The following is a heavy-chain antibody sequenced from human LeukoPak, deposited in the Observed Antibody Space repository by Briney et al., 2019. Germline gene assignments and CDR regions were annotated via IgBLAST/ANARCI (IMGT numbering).Heavy chain of an antibody. CDR3: ARSIPYGTTWYGRSDY. CDR2: IKPDGTTK. J-gene: IGHJ4*02. CDR1: GFTFSNYA. V-gene: IGHV3-7*03. D-gene: IGHD6-13*01. Sequence: GGSLRLSCAASGFTFSNYAMSWVRQAPGKGLEWVANIKPDGTTKFYVDSVKGRFTISRDNALNSLYLQMNSLGAEDTAIYYCARSIPYGTTWYGRSDYWGQGTLVTVSS.